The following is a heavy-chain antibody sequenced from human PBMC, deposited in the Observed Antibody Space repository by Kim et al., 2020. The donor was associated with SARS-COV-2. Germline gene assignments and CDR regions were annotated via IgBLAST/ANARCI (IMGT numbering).Heavy chain of an antibody. CDR1: GGPFSGFY. CDR3: ARGHCSTTNCYVSHFDY. D-gene: IGHD2-2*01. J-gene: IGHJ4*02. Sequence: SETLSLTCAVYGGPFSGFYWTWIRQPPGKGLEWIGEINHSGSTNYNPSLKSRVTISVDTSKNEFSLKVTSVTAADTAVYYCARGHCSTTNCYVSHFDYWGQGTLVTVSS. CDR2: INHSGST. V-gene: IGHV4-34*01.